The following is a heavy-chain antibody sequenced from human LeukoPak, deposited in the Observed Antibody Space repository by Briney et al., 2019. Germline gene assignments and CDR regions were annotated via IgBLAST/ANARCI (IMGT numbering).Heavy chain of an antibody. D-gene: IGHD5-12*01. J-gene: IGHJ4*02. CDR2: MYTSGSN. Sequence: SGTLSLTCTVSGGSISTYYWSWVRQPAGKGLEWIGRMYTSGSNNYNVSLKSRVTISVGKYKNQFSLKLRSVTAADTAVYYCARDQSAVAFDDWGQGTLVTVSS. V-gene: IGHV4-4*07. CDR3: ARDQSAVAFDD. CDR1: GGSISTYY.